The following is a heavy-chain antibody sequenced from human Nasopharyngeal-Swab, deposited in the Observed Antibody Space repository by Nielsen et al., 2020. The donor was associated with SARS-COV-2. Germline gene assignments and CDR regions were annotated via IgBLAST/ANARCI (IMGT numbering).Heavy chain of an antibody. CDR2: IFSNDEK. J-gene: IGHJ4*02. V-gene: IGHV2-26*01. Sequence: RQAPGRALEWLAHIFSNDEKSYSTSLKSRLTISKDTSKSRVVLTMTNMDPVDTATYYCARIDYDYVWGSYRYTGGYFDYWGQGTLVTVSS. D-gene: IGHD3-16*02. CDR3: ARIDYDYVWGSYRYTGGYFDY.